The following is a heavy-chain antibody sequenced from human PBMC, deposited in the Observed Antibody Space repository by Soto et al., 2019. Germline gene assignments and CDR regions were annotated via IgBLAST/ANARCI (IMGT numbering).Heavy chain of an antibody. V-gene: IGHV4-39*07. CDR1: SASISSSSYT. CDR2: INYSGTT. Sequence: PSETLSLTCTVSSASISSSSYTWGWIRQPPGKGLEWIGSINYSGTTYYNPSLNSRVTVSVDTSKNQFSLKLSSVTAADTAVYYCARDSGYSYGPIDYWCQGTLVTVSS. D-gene: IGHD5-18*01. CDR3: ARDSGYSYGPIDY. J-gene: IGHJ4*02.